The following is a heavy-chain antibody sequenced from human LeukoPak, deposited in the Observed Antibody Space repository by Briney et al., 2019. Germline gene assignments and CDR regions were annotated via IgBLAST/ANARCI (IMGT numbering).Heavy chain of an antibody. Sequence: PPGGSLRLSCAASGFTFSTYAIHWVRQAPGKGLKWVAVISDDGSTKYYADSVKGRFTISRDNSKNMLYLQMNSLRAEDSAVYYCARDLIAVTGTGFWFDPRGQGTLVTVSS. CDR1: GFTFSTYA. D-gene: IGHD6-19*01. CDR3: ARDLIAVTGTGFWFDP. V-gene: IGHV3-30-3*01. J-gene: IGHJ5*02. CDR2: ISDDGSTK.